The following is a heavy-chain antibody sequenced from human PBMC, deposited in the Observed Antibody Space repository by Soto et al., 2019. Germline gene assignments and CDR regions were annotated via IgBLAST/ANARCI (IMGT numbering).Heavy chain of an antibody. V-gene: IGHV4-4*02. CDR3: ARGRQGCSANNCYCDP. CDR1: GGSVRAPDW. Sequence: SGTLDLTCTLSGGSVRAPDWWTWVRQSPDKGLEWIAEVHISGHSNYNPSLRSRVSVSIDSSKNQFYLNLNSVTAADTAIYYCARGRQGCSANNCYCDPWGQGNQVTVS. CDR2: VHISGHS. J-gene: IGHJ5*01. D-gene: IGHD2-15*01.